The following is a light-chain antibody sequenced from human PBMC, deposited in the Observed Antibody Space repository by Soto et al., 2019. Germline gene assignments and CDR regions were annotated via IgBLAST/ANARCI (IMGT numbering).Light chain of an antibody. CDR2: LGS. CDR1: QSLLHSNGYNY. J-gene: IGKJ4*01. CDR3: MQALQTPRT. V-gene: IGKV2-28*01. Sequence: DIVMTQSPLSLPVTPGEPASISCRSSQSLLHSNGYNYLDWYLQKPGQSPQLLIYLGSSRASGVPDRFSASGSGTDFTLKISRVEAEDVGIYYCMQALQTPRTFGGGTKVELK.